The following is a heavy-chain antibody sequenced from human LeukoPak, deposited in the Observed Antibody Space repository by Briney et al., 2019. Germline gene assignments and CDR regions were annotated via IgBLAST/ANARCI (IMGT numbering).Heavy chain of an antibody. Sequence: ASVKVSCKASGYTFTSYDIHWVRRATGQGLEWMGWMNPNSGNTGYAQKFQGRVTMTRNTSISTDYMGLSSLRSEDTAVYYCARGAPGSSRGYNWFDLWGQRTLVTVSS. D-gene: IGHD6-13*01. V-gene: IGHV1-8*01. J-gene: IGHJ5*02. CDR2: MNPNSGNT. CDR1: GYTFTSYD. CDR3: ARGAPGSSRGYNWFDL.